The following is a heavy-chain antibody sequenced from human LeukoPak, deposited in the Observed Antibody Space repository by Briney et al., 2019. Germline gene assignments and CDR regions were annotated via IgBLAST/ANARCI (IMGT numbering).Heavy chain of an antibody. V-gene: IGHV3-66*01. CDR2: LYSGDTT. J-gene: IGHJ4*02. D-gene: IGHD3-9*01. CDR3: ARRLLTGYYEF. Sequence: GGPLRLSGAASGLTAGGPTLSWAAKPPGKGLEWVSALYSGDTTYYANSVKGRFTISRDNSKNMLYLQMNSLRAEDTAVYYCARRLLTGYYEFWGQGTLVTVSS. CDR1: GLTAGGPT.